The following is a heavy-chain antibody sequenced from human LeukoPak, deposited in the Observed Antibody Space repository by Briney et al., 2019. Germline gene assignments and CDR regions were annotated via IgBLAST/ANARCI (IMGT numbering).Heavy chain of an antibody. CDR2: LRGGDDST. D-gene: IGHD2-15*01. V-gene: IGHV3-23*01. CDR3: ACRSGHWDF. J-gene: IGHJ4*02. CDR1: GFTITSYV. Sequence: GGSLRLSCTASGFTITSYVTSWVRQAPGKGLEWISSLRGGDDSTNYADSVKGRFAISTDNFKNTVYLQMNTLTVDDTALYYCACRSGHWDFWGPGTLVTVSS.